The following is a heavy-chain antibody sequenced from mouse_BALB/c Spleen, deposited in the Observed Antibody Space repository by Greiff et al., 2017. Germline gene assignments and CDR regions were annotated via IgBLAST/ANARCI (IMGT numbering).Heavy chain of an antibody. CDR3: ARVDYGSSPWFAY. CDR1: GFTFSSYA. J-gene: IGHJ3*01. D-gene: IGHD1-1*01. V-gene: IGHV5-9-4*01. Sequence: EVQVVESGGGLVKPGGSLKLSCAASGFTFSSYAMSWVRQSPEKRLEWVAEISSGGSYTYYPDTVTGRFTISRDNAKNTLYLEMSSLRSEDTAMYYCARVDYGSSPWFAYWGQGTLVTVSA. CDR2: ISSGGSYT.